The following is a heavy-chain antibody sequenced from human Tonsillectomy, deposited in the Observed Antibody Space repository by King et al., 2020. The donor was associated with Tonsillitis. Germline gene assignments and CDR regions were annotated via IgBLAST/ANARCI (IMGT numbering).Heavy chain of an antibody. J-gene: IGHJ4*02. D-gene: IGHD2-15*01. CDR3: ASEIVYCSGGSCYYVAF. Sequence: VQLVESGGGVVQPGRSLRLSCAASGFTLSTYTFHWVRQAPGKGLEWVALMSYDGKNDNYADSVKGRFTVSRDSSKNTLFLQMNSLGPDDTAVYFCASEIVYCSGGSCYYVAFWGQGTLVTVSS. V-gene: IGHV3-30*04. CDR2: MSYDGKND. CDR1: GFTLSTYT.